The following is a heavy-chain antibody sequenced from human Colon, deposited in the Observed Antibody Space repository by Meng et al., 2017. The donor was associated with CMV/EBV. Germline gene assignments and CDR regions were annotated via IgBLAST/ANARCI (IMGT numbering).Heavy chain of an antibody. CDR3: AKVLRGHSGSYYPIQNDAFDI. J-gene: IGHJ3*02. D-gene: IGHD1-26*01. CDR1: GFVFSSYE. CDR2: ISGSGGST. V-gene: IGHV3-23*01. Sequence: GGSLRLSCAVSGFVFSSYEMNWVRQAPGKGLEWVSAISGSGGSTYYADSVKGRFTISRDNSKNTLYLQMNSLRAEDTAVYYCAKVLRGHSGSYYPIQNDAFDIWGQGTMVTVSS.